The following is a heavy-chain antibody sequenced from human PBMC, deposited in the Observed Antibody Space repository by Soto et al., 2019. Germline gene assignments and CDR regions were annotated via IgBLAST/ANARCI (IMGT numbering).Heavy chain of an antibody. CDR3: AGGYSYSYWYFDL. CDR1: GFTFSSYG. CDR2: ISYDGSNK. J-gene: IGHJ2*01. D-gene: IGHD5-18*01. Sequence: GGSLRLSCAASGFTFSSYGIHWVRQAPGKGLEWVAVISYDGSNKYYADSVKGRFTISRDNSKNTLYLQMNSLRAEDTAVYYCAGGYSYSYWYFDLWGRGTLVTVSS. V-gene: IGHV3-30*03.